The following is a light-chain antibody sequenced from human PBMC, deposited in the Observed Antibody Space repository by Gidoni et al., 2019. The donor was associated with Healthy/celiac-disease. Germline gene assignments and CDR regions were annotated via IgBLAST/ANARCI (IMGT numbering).Light chain of an antibody. CDR3: QQYNNWPLTWT. CDR1: QSVNSN. J-gene: IGKJ1*01. CDR2: GAS. Sequence: EIVMTQSPATLSVSPGERATLSCRASQSVNSNLAWYQQKPGQAPRLLIYGASTRATGIPARVSGSGSGTEFTLTISSLQSEDFAVYYCQQYNNWPLTWTFGQGTKVEIK. V-gene: IGKV3-15*01.